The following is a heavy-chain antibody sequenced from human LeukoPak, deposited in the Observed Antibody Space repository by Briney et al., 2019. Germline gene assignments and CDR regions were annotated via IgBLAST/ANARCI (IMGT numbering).Heavy chain of an antibody. Sequence: GGSLRLSCAASGFTFSSYSMNWVRQDPGKGLEWVSSISSSSSYIYYADSVKGRFTISRDNAKNSLYLHMNSLRAEDTAVYYCARTPTYYDILTDYPYYFDYWGQGTLVTVSS. CDR3: ARTPTYYDILTDYPYYFDY. CDR1: GFTFSSYS. CDR2: ISSSSSYI. J-gene: IGHJ4*02. D-gene: IGHD3-9*01. V-gene: IGHV3-21*01.